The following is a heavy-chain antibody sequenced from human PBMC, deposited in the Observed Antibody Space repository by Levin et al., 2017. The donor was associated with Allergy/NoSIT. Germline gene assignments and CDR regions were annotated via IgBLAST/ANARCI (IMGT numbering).Heavy chain of an antibody. D-gene: IGHD3-3*01. V-gene: IGHV4-59*01. CDR3: ARTRHYDPRPFDY. Sequence: SETLSLTCNVSGGSFTSYYWSWIRQPPGKGLEWIGYIYYTGSTIYTPSLKSRVTISVDTSKTQFSLKLSSVTAADTAVYYCARTRHYDPRPFDYWGQGILSPSPQ. J-gene: IGHJ4*02. CDR1: GGSFTSYY. CDR2: IYYTGST.